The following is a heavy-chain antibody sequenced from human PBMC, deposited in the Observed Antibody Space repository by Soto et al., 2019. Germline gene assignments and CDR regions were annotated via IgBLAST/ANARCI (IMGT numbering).Heavy chain of an antibody. CDR1: GFSFGTFA. J-gene: IGHJ5*01. D-gene: IGHD2-8*02. CDR2: IGASGTMT. V-gene: IGHV3-23*01. CDR3: VKCGVLDTTSGGWCNCFDS. Sequence: GGSLRLSCAASGFSFGTFAMNWVRQAPGEGLEWVSSIGASGTMTHYAASVKGRFTISRDNSKNMVYLQMNTLKADDTAVYYCVKCGVLDTTSGGWCNCFDSWGQGTLVTVSS.